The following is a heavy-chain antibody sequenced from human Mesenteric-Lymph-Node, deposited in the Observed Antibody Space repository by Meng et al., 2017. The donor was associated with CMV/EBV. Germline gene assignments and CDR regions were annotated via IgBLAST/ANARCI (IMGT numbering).Heavy chain of an antibody. J-gene: IGHJ5*02. Sequence: ASVKVSCKASGYTFTDYYIHWVRQAPGQGLEWMGWINPNNDVPNYSQKFQGRVTMTTDRSITTAYMELSRLRSDDAAVYYCARDLAYGSGSYYESWFDPWGQGTLVTVSS. V-gene: IGHV1-2*02. D-gene: IGHD3-10*01. CDR3: ARDLAYGSGSYYESWFDP. CDR2: INPNNDVP. CDR1: GYTFTDYY.